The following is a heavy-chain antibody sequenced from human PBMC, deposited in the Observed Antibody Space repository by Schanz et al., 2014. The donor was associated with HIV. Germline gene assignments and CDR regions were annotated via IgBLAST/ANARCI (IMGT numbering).Heavy chain of an antibody. CDR1: GFRFSSYG. V-gene: IGHV3-30*06. Sequence: VRLVESGGGLVQPGRSLRLSCVTSGFRFSSYGMHWVRQAPGKGLEWVAVISYDGSNKYYADSLKGRFTIARDNSKNTLYLQMNSLRAEDTAVYYCAKGLRQWLVLGVSDYWGQGTLVTVSS. CDR3: AKGLRQWLVLGVSDY. CDR2: ISYDGSNK. D-gene: IGHD6-19*01. J-gene: IGHJ4*02.